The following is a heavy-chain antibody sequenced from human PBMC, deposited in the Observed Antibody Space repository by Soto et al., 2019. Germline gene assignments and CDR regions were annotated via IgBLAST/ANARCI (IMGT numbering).Heavy chain of an antibody. J-gene: IGHJ6*03. CDR3: AKDGTYYDFWSGYSSYYYYYYMDV. CDR1: GFTFSSYG. CDR2: ISYDGSNK. D-gene: IGHD3-3*01. V-gene: IGHV3-30*18. Sequence: QVQLVESGGGVVQPGRSLRLSCAACGFTFSSYGMHWVRQAPGKGLEWVAVISYDGSNKYYADSVKGRFTISRDNSKNTLYLQMKSLRAEDTAVYYCAKDGTYYDFWSGYSSYYYYYYMDVWGKGTTVTVSS.